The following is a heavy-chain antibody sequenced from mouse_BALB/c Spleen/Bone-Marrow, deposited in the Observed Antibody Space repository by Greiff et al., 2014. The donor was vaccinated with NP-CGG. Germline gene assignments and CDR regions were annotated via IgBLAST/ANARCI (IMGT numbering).Heavy chain of an antibody. V-gene: IGHV2-9*02. CDR1: GFSLTSYG. J-gene: IGHJ4*01. Sequence: QVQLKESGPGLVAPSQSLSISCTVSGFSLTSYGVHWVRQPPGKGLEWLGVIWADGSTNYNSALMSRLSISKDNSKSQVFLKMNSLQTDDTAMYYWARITTATGAMDYWGQGTSVTVSS. D-gene: IGHD1-2*01. CDR2: IWADGST. CDR3: ARITTATGAMDY.